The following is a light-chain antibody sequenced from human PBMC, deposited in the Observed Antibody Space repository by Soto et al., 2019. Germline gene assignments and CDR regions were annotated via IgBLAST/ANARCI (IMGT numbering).Light chain of an antibody. CDR1: QSVSSSY. Sequence: EIVLTQSPGTLSLSPGERATLSCRASQSVSSSYLAWYQQKPGQAPRLLIYGASSRATGIPDRFSGSGSGTDFTRPISRLEPEDFAVYYWHQYDSSPLTFGGGTKVAIK. V-gene: IGKV3-20*01. CDR2: GAS. J-gene: IGKJ4*01. CDR3: HQYDSSPLT.